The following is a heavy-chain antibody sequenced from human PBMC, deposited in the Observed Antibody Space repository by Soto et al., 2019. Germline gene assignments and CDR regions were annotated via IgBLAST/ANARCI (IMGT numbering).Heavy chain of an antibody. CDR2: ISYDGSNK. J-gene: IGHJ4*02. CDR3: AKGRQLWLLGGPQFDY. Sequence: GGSLRLSCAASGFTFSSYGMHWVRQAPGKGLEWVAVISYDGSNKYYADSVKGRFTISRDNSKNTLYLQMNSLRAEDTAVYYCAKGRQLWLLGGPQFDYWGQGTLVTVSS. CDR1: GFTFSSYG. V-gene: IGHV3-30*18. D-gene: IGHD5-18*01.